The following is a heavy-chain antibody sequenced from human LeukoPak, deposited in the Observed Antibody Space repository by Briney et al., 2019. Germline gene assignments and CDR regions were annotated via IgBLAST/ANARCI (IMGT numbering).Heavy chain of an antibody. CDR3: AKDRQGSSPYYGMDV. CDR2: ISGSGDST. J-gene: IGHJ6*02. Sequence: PGGSLRLSCAASGFTFSTYAVNWVRQAPGKGLEWVSTISGSGDSTYYADSVKGRFTISRDNSKNTLYLQMNSLRAEDTAVYYCAKDRQGSSPYYGMDVWGQGTTVTVSS. D-gene: IGHD6-13*01. CDR1: GFTFSTYA. V-gene: IGHV3-23*01.